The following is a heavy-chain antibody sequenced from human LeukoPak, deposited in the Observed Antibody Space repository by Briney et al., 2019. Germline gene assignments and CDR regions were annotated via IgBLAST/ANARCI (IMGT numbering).Heavy chain of an antibody. CDR3: AKFVVPGDDSSGLGY. V-gene: IGHV3-30*18. J-gene: IGHJ4*02. D-gene: IGHD3-22*01. CDR1: GFTFSSYG. CDR2: ISYDGSNK. Sequence: EGSLRLSCAASGFTFSSYGMHWVRQAPGKGLEWVAVISYDGSNKYYADSVKGRFTISRDNSKNTLYLQMNSLRAEDTAVYYCAKFVVPGDDSSGLGYWGQGTLVTVSS.